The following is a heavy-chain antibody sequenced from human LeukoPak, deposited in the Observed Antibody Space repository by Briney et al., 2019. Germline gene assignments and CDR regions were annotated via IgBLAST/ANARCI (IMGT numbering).Heavy chain of an antibody. CDR3: ATVPVLRFLEWTSGHYYFDY. CDR1: GYTFTGYY. J-gene: IGHJ4*02. V-gene: IGHV1-24*01. Sequence: ASVKVSCKASGYTFTGYYMHWVRQAPGKGLEWMGGFDPEDGETIYAQKFQGRVTMTEDTSTDTAYMELSSLRSEDTAVYYCATVPVLRFLEWTSGHYYFDYWGQGTLVTVSS. CDR2: FDPEDGET. D-gene: IGHD3-3*01.